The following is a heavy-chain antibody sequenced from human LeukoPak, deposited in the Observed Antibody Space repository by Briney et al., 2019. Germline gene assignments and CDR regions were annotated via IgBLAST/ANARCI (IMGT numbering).Heavy chain of an antibody. CDR1: GYTFTNYG. CDR3: ARDLNVAYSSGWTDY. V-gene: IGHV1-18*04. CDR2: ISAYNGNT. J-gene: IGHJ4*02. D-gene: IGHD6-19*01. Sequence: GASVKVSCKASGYTFTNYGISWVRQAPGQGLEWMGWISAYNGNTNYAQKLQGRVTMTTDTSTSTAYMELRSLRSDDTAVYYCARDLNVAYSSGWTDYWGQGTLVTVSS.